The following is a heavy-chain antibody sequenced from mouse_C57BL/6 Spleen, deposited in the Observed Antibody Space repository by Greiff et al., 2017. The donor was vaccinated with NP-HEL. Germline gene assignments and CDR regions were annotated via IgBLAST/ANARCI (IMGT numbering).Heavy chain of an antibody. CDR2: IDPSDSYT. D-gene: IGHD1-1*01. J-gene: IGHJ3*01. V-gene: IGHV1-69*01. CDR3: ARWGDDGSSSAWFAY. Sequence: QVQLQQPGAELVMPGASVKLSCKASGYTFTSYWMHWVKQRPGQGLEWIGEIDPSDSYTNYNQKFKGKSTLTVDKSSSTAYMQLSSLTSEDSAVYYCARWGDDGSSSAWFAYWGQGTLVTVSA. CDR1: GYTFTSYW.